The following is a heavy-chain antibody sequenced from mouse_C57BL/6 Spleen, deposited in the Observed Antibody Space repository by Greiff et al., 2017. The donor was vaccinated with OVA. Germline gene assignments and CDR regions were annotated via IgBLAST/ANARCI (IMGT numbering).Heavy chain of an antibody. V-gene: IGHV5-16*01. J-gene: IGHJ1*03. CDR3: ARYDGYPHWYFDV. CDR1: GFTFSDYY. CDR2: INYDGSST. D-gene: IGHD2-3*01. Sequence: EVKLVESEGGLVQPGSSMKLSCTASGFTFSDYYMAWVRQVPEKGLEWVANINYDGSSTYYLDSLKSRFIISRDNAKNILYLQMSSLKSEDTATYYCARYDGYPHWYFDVWGTGTTVTVSS.